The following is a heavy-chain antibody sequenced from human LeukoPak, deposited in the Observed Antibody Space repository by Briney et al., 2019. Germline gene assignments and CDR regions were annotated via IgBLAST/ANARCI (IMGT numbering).Heavy chain of an antibody. CDR1: GGSISSGSYF. CDR3: ARDYARYYFDS. D-gene: IGHD2-2*01. J-gene: IGHJ4*02. Sequence: SETLSLTCTVSGGSISSGSYFWSWIRQPAGKGLEWIGRIYTSGSTNYNPSLKSRVSISLDTSKNQFSLNLSSVTTADTAIYYCARDYARYYFDSWGRGTLVTVSS. CDR2: IYTSGST. V-gene: IGHV4-61*02.